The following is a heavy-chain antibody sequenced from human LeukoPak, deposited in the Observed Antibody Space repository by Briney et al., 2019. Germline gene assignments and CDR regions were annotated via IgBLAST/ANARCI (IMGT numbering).Heavy chain of an antibody. CDR2: IYYSGGT. D-gene: IGHD3-9*01. CDR3: ARDPYYDILTGYDY. V-gene: IGHV4-59*01. CDR1: GGSISSYY. J-gene: IGHJ4*02. Sequence: SETLSLTCTVSGGSISSYYWSWIRQPPGKGLEWIGYIYYSGGTNYNPSLKSRVTISVDMSKNQFSLKLRSVTAADTAVYYCARDPYYDILTGYDYWGQGTLVTVSS.